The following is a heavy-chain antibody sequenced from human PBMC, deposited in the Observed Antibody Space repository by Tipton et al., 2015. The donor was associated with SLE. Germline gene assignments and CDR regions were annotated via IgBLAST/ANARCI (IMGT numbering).Heavy chain of an antibody. Sequence: GLVKPSKTLSLTCTVSGGSISSYDWSWIRQPPGKGLEWIAYIFYPGTTNYNPSLKSRVTISVDTSKNQFSLNLTSVTAADTAVYYCATYRKGDVNGYFDYWGQGTLVTVSS. D-gene: IGHD2-21*01. CDR1: GGSISSYD. CDR2: IFYPGTT. V-gene: IGHV4-59*01. J-gene: IGHJ4*02. CDR3: ATYRKGDVNGYFDY.